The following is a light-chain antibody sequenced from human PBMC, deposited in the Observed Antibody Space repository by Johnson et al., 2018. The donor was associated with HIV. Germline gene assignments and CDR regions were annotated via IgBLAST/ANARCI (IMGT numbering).Light chain of an antibody. V-gene: IGLV1-51*02. Sequence: QSVLTQPPSVSAAPGQKVTIPCSGSSSNIGKNSVSWYQQLPGTAPKLLIYESNKRPSGIPDRFSGSKSGTSATLGITGLQTGDEADYYCGTWDSSLSAVPFGTGTKVTVL. CDR2: ESN. J-gene: IGLJ1*01. CDR3: GTWDSSLSAVP. CDR1: SSNIGKNS.